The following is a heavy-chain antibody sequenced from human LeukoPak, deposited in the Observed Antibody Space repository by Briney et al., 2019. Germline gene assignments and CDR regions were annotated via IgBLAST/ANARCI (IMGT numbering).Heavy chain of an antibody. CDR2: IYYSGST. J-gene: IGHJ4*02. CDR3: ASPSRDSSSFEFDY. V-gene: IGHV4-39*01. Sequence: SETLSLTCAVYGGSFSGYYWGWIRQPPGKGLEWIGSIYYSGSTYYNPSLKSRVTISVDTSKNQFSLKLSSVTAADTAVYYCASPSRDSSSFEFDYWGQGTLVTVSS. CDR1: GGSFSGYY. D-gene: IGHD6-6*01.